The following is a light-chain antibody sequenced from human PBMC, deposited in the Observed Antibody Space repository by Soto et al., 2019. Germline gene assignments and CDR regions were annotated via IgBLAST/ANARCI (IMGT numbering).Light chain of an antibody. J-gene: IGKJ5*01. CDR2: GAS. CDR1: QSVSSY. CDR3: QQYGGSPIT. V-gene: IGKV3-20*01. Sequence: EIVLTQSQATLSLSPGERATLSCRASQSVSSYLAWFQQKPGQAPRLLISGASNRATGIPDRFSGSGSGTDFTLTISRLEPDDFALYFCQQYGGSPITFGLGTRLEIK.